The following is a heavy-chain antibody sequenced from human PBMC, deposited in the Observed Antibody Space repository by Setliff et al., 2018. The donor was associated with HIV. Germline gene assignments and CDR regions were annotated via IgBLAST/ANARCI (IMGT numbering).Heavy chain of an antibody. V-gene: IGHV3-33*06. CDR2: MWYDGSNK. CDR3: AKVGLYDSFGYANGLPDAFDV. Sequence: HPGGSLRLSCAASGFTFSHYGMHWVRQAPGKGLQWVAVMWYDGSNKYYADSVKGRFTISRDNSKNTLYLQMNSLRAEDTAIYYCAKVGLYDSFGYANGLPDAFDVWGQGTMVTVSS. D-gene: IGHD3-22*01. J-gene: IGHJ3*01. CDR1: GFTFSHYG.